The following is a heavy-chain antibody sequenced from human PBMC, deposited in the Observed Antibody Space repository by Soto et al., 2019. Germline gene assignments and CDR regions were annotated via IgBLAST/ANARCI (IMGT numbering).Heavy chain of an antibody. Sequence: GGSLRLSCAASGFTFSSYAMSWVRQAPGKGLEWVSAISGSGGSTYYADSVKGRFTISRDNSKNTLYLQMNSLRAEDTAVYYSAKGGVWFGELFGYYYYMDVRGKGTTVTVPS. V-gene: IGHV3-23*01. CDR1: GFTFSSYA. CDR3: AKGGVWFGELFGYYYYMDV. D-gene: IGHD3-10*01. J-gene: IGHJ6*03. CDR2: ISGSGGST.